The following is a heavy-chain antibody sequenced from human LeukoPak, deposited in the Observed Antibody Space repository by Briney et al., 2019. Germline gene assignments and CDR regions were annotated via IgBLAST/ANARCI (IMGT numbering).Heavy chain of an antibody. CDR1: GFTFSSYA. V-gene: IGHV3-23*01. D-gene: IGHD2-8*01. J-gene: IGHJ4*02. CDR3: AKTGRIVQWPTTLDY. CDR2: ISGSGGST. Sequence: PGGSLRLSCAASGFTFSSYAMSWVRQAPGKGLEWVSAISGSGGSTYYADPVKGRFTISRDNSKNTLYLQMNSLRAEDTAVYYCAKTGRIVQWPTTLDYWGQGTLVTVSS.